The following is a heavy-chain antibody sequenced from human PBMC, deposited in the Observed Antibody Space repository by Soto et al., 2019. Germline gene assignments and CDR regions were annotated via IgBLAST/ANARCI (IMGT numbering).Heavy chain of an antibody. Sequence: QVQLVQSGAEVKKPGASVKVSCKASGYTFTSYYMHWVRQAPGQGLEWMGIINPSGGSTSYAQKFQGRVTMTRDTSTSTVYMELSSLRSEDTAVYYCARVFRGYSGYDKTVTTRLPFDYWGQGTLVTVSS. CDR3: ARVFRGYSGYDKTVTTRLPFDY. J-gene: IGHJ4*02. D-gene: IGHD5-12*01. CDR1: GYTFTSYY. CDR2: INPSGGST. V-gene: IGHV1-46*01.